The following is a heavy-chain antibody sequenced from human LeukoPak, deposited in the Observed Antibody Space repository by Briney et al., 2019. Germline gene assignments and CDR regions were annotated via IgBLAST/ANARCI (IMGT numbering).Heavy chain of an antibody. J-gene: IGHJ3*02. CDR3: ARDMGRYYYDSSGYSPDAFDI. CDR1: GFTFSSYW. Sequence: GGSLRLSCVASGFTFSSYWMHWVRQDPRKGLVWVSRINGDGRNINSADSVRGRFTISRDNAKNSLYLQMNSLRAEDTAVYYCARDMGRYYYDSSGYSPDAFDIWGQGTMVTVSS. V-gene: IGHV3-74*01. D-gene: IGHD3-22*01. CDR2: INGDGRNI.